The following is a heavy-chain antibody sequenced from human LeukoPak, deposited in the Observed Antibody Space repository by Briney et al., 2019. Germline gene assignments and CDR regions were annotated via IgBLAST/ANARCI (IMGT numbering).Heavy chain of an antibody. CDR3: ARVRPQTRDFDY. V-gene: IGHV4-39*07. CDR2: IYYSGST. CDR1: GGSISSSSYY. D-gene: IGHD6-6*01. Sequence: PSETLSLTCTVSGGSISSSSYYWGWIRQPPGKGLEWIGSIYYSGSTYYNPSLKSRVTISVDTSKNQFSLKLSSVTAADTAVYYCARVRPQTRDFDYWGQGTLVTVSS. J-gene: IGHJ4*02.